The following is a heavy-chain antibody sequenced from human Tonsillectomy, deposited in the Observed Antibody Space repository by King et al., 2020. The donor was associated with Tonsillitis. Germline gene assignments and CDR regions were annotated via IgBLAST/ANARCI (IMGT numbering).Heavy chain of an antibody. Sequence: VQLVESGGGLVQPGGSLRLSCSASGFTFSSYAMHWVRQAPGKGLEYFSAISSNGGSTYYADSVKGRFTISRDNSKNTLYLQMSSLRAEDTAVYYCVRSRFVDTAIFDAFDIWGQGTMVTASS. CDR3: VRSRFVDTAIFDAFDI. CDR2: ISSNGGST. D-gene: IGHD5-18*01. CDR1: GFTFSSYA. J-gene: IGHJ3*02. V-gene: IGHV3-64D*08.